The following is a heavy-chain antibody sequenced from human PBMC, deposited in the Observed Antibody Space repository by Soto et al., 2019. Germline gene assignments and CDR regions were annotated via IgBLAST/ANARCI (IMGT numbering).Heavy chain of an antibody. D-gene: IGHD3-10*01. Sequence: GGSLRLSCAASGFTFSIYSMNWDRQAPGKGLEWVSSISSSSSYIYYADSVKGRFTISRDNAKNSLYLQMNSLRAEDTAVYYCARDGRLITRVQYYYYYMDVGGKGTTVTVSS. CDR1: GFTFSIYS. CDR2: ISSSSSYI. CDR3: ARDGRLITRVQYYYYYMDV. J-gene: IGHJ6*03. V-gene: IGHV3-21*01.